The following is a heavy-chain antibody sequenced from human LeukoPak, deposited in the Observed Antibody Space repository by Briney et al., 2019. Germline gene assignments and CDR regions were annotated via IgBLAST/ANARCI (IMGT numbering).Heavy chain of an antibody. J-gene: IGHJ4*02. V-gene: IGHV3-23*01. CDR1: GFTFSSYA. CDR2: ISANAAST. CDR3: AKVGGSGSYFPDY. Sequence: GGSLRLSCAASGFTFSSYAMSWVRQAPGKGLEWVSAISANAASTYNVDSVKGRFTISRDNSRNTVYLQMNSLRAEDTAVYYCAKVGGSGSYFPDYWGQGTLVTVSS. D-gene: IGHD3-10*01.